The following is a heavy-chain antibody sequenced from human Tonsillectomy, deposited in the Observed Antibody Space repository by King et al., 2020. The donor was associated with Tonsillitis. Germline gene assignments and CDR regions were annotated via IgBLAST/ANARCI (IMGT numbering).Heavy chain of an antibody. J-gene: IGHJ6*03. V-gene: IGHV1-18*01. D-gene: IGHD3-9*01. Sequence: QLVQSGAEVKKPGASVKVSCKASGYSFTSYGISWVRQAPGQGLEWMGWIRGYNGNTNYAQMLQGRVSMTTDTSTNTAYMELRSLRSDDTAVYYCARGGYFDMLPGYSEGYYYYYMDVWGKGTTVTVSS. CDR1: GYSFTSYG. CDR2: IRGYNGNT. CDR3: ARGGYFDMLPGYSEGYYYYYMDV.